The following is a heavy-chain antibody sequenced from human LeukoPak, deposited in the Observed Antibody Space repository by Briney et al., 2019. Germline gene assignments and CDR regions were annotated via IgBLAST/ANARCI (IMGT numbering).Heavy chain of an antibody. J-gene: IGHJ4*02. CDR1: GFSLSTSGVG. Sequence: SGPTLVKPTQTLTLTCTFSGFSLSTSGVGVGWIRQPPGKALECLALIYWDDDKRYSPSLKSRLTITKDTSKNQVVLTMTNMDPVDTATYYCAHRRGYFYYDSNGSIYGGRFDYWGQGILVTVSS. D-gene: IGHD3-22*01. CDR3: AHRRGYFYYDSNGSIYGGRFDY. V-gene: IGHV2-5*02. CDR2: IYWDDDK.